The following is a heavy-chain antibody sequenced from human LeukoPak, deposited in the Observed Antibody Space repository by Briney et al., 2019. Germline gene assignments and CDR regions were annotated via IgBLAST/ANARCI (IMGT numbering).Heavy chain of an antibody. V-gene: IGHV5-51*01. J-gene: IGHJ5*02. CDR3: ARSGYYFNWFDA. D-gene: IGHD3-22*01. CDR2: IYPGDADT. Sequence: GESLKTSCKGSGYRFTCYLIGWVRQIPGKGLGWMGIIYPGDADTRYSPSFQGQVTISADKSISTAYLQWSSLKASDTAMYYCARSGYYFNWFDAWGQGTLVTVSS. CDR1: GYRFTCYL.